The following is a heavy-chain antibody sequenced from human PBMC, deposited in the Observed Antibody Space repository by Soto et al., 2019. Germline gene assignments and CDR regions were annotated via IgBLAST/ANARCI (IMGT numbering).Heavy chain of an antibody. CDR3: AYECYSNGYNY. J-gene: IGHJ4*01. CDR2: IKSNTDGGTT. CDR1: GFSFSDAW. Sequence: EVQLVESGGGLAKPGGSLRLSCAASGFSFSDAWMTWVRQAPGKGLEWVGHIKSNTDGGTTDYAAPVKGRFTISRGVTKNTLYLQMNSLKTEDTAVYYCAYECYSNGYNYWG. V-gene: IGHV3-15*01. D-gene: IGHD3-22*01.